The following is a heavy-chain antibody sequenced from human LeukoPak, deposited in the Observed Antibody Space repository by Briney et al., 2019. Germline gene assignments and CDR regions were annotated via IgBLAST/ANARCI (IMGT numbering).Heavy chain of an antibody. D-gene: IGHD1-26*01. J-gene: IGHJ4*02. Sequence: GGSLRLSYADSVFIVSGGSMSWVRQAPGKGLEWVSVIYSDGSTYYAVSVKGRFTISRDNSKNTLDLQMTGLRAEDTAVYYCARERGRGRDSPWFDYWGQGTLVTVSS. CDR2: IYSDGST. CDR3: ARERGRGRDSPWFDY. CDR1: VFIVSGGS. V-gene: IGHV3-53*01.